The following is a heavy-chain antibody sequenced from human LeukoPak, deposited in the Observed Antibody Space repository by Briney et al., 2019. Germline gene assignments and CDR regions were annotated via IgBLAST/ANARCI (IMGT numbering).Heavy chain of an antibody. V-gene: IGHV1-2*02. J-gene: IGHJ4*02. CDR2: INPNSGDT. Sequence: ASGKVSCKASGYTFTDYYMHWVRQAPGQGLEWIGWINPNSGDTNYAQKFQGRVTLTRDTSINTAYMELSRLRSDDTAVYYRARSDSGYGGYYFDYWGQGTLVTVSS. CDR3: ARSDSGYGGYYFDY. CDR1: GYTFTDYY. D-gene: IGHD5-12*01.